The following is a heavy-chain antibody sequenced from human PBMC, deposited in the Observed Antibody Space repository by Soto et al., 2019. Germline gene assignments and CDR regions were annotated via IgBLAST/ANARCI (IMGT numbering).Heavy chain of an antibody. Sequence: ASVKVSCKASGYTVTSYGISWVRQSPGQGLEWMGWISAYNGNTNYAQKLQGRVTMTTDTSTSTAYMELRSLRSDDTAVYYCAREELRLYYYYGMDAWGQGTTLTVSS. CDR1: GYTVTSYG. CDR3: AREELRLYYYYGMDA. CDR2: ISAYNGNT. V-gene: IGHV1-18*01. J-gene: IGHJ6*02. D-gene: IGHD6-25*01.